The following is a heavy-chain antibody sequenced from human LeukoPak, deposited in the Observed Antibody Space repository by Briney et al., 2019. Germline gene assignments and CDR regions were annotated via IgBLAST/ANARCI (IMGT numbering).Heavy chain of an antibody. D-gene: IGHD1/OR15-1a*01. V-gene: IGHV1-2*02. CDR1: GYTFTGCY. J-gene: IGHJ4*02. CDR3: ARDRHWTNDWVFDY. Sequence: GASVKVSCKASGYTFTGCYMHWVRQAPGQGLEWMGWINPNSGGTNYAQKFQGRVTMTRDTSISTAYMELSRLRSDDTAVYYCARDRHWTNDWVFDYWGQGTLVTVSS. CDR2: INPNSGGT.